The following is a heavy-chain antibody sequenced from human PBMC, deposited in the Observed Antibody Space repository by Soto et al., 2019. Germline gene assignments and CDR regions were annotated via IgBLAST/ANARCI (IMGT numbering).Heavy chain of an antibody. CDR3: TRGDGDYHDGNGYLGRH. CDR2: IKNDGSAA. CDR1: GFTFSNYW. Sequence: EVQLVESVGDLVQPGGSLRLSCLASGFTFSNYWMHWVRQPPGKGLEWVSRIKNDGSAAYYADSVKGRFTISRDNAKHTMYLQMNSLRAEDTALYYCTRGDGDYHDGNGYLGRHWGQGTMVTVSS. J-gene: IGHJ4*02. D-gene: IGHD3-22*01. V-gene: IGHV3-74*01.